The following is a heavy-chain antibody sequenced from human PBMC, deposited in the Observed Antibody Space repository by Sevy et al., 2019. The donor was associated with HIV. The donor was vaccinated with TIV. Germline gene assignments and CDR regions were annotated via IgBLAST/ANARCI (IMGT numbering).Heavy chain of an antibody. J-gene: IGHJ6*03. CDR1: GGSISGYY. CDR3: GREGLGSSWLYYYIDV. Sequence: SETLSLTCTVSGGSISGYYWSWIRQPAGKGLEWIGCVYASSSTNYNPSLRSRVTISVDTSRNQFSLNLQSVTAADTAVYYCGREGLGSSWLYYYIDVWGKGTPVTVSS. CDR2: VYASSST. D-gene: IGHD6-13*01. V-gene: IGHV4-4*07.